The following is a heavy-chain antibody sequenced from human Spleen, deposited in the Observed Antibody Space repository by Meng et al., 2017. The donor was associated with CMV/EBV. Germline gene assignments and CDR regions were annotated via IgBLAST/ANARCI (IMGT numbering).Heavy chain of an antibody. D-gene: IGHD3-3*01. Sequence: SLSVSCRGSGVTFTSYWRDWVGQGPGKGLEWVANIHQDGSERYYVDSVKGRFTISRDNAKNSLYLKMNSLRVEDTAVYYCAREEGDFWGQGTLVTVSS. J-gene: IGHJ4*02. CDR1: GVTFTSYW. CDR3: AREEGDF. V-gene: IGHV3-7*01. CDR2: IHQDGSER.